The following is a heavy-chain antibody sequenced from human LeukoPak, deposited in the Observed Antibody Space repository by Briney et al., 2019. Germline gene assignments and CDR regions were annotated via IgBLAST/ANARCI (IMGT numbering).Heavy chain of an antibody. CDR3: ARSYCSGGYCDAFDI. D-gene: IGHD2-15*01. J-gene: IGHJ3*02. CDR2: ISTSGST. V-gene: IGHV4-4*07. CDR1: GGSISSYY. Sequence: PSETLSLTCTVSGGSISSYYWSWIRQPAGKGLEWIGRISTSGSTNYNPSLKSRVTISVDTSKNQFSLKLSSVTAADTAVYYCARSYCSGGYCDAFDIWGQGTMVTVSS.